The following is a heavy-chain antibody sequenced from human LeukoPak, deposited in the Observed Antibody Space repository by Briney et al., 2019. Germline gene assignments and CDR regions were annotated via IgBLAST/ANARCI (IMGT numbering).Heavy chain of an antibody. CDR2: ITAGGRGAT. D-gene: IGHD3-10*01. CDR3: AELHGRINWFDP. Sequence: PGGSLRLSCAVSGFNIDTYDVSWVRQAPGKGLEWVSTITAGGRGATYYADSAKGRFTMSRHKSTKTLSLQMDRLRVGDTGVCYCAELHGRINWFDPWGQGTLVTVSS. V-gene: IGHV3-23*01. J-gene: IGHJ5*02. CDR1: GFNIDTYD.